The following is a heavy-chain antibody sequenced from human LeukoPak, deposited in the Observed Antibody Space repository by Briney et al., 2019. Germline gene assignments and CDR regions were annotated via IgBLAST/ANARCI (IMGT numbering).Heavy chain of an antibody. J-gene: IGHJ4*02. Sequence: GGSLRLSCAASGFTFSSYGMHWVRQAPGKGLEWVAVIWYDGSNKYYADSVKGRFTISRDNSKNTLYLQMNSLRAEDTAVYYCARSYYYGSGSYYQGYWGQGTPVTVSS. D-gene: IGHD3-10*01. CDR2: IWYDGSNK. CDR1: GFTFSSYG. CDR3: ARSYYYGSGSYYQGY. V-gene: IGHV3-33*01.